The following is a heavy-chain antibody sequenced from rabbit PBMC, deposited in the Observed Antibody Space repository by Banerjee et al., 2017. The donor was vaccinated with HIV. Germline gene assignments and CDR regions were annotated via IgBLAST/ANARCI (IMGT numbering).Heavy chain of an antibody. Sequence: QSLEESGGDLVKPGASLTLTCTASGFSLSNNYVMCWVRQAPGKGLEWIACIYAGGGGTTYYASWAKGRFTISKTSSTTVTLQMTSLTAADTATYFCAKTTSTVYWYFTLWGPGTLVTVS. CDR3: AKTTSTVYWYFTL. V-gene: IGHV1S40*01. CDR1: GFSLSNNYV. CDR2: IYAGGGGTT. J-gene: IGHJ4*01. D-gene: IGHD1-1*01.